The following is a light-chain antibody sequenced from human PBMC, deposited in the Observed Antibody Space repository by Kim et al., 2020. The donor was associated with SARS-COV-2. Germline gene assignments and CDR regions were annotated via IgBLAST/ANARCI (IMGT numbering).Light chain of an antibody. J-gene: IGKJ4*01. Sequence: PGEGPTLSCRASQNIDSKYIAWYQQRPGHTPRLLLYSSTNSATGIPDRYSGSGSGTDLTLSIIRLEPDAFAVYFCQLYGGYLGVGTKLEI. CDR2: SST. V-gene: IGKV3-20*01. CDR1: QNIDSKY. CDR3: QLYGGY.